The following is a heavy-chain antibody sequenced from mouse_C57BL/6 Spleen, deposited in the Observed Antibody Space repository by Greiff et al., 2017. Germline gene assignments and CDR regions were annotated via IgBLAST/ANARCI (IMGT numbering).Heavy chain of an antibody. CDR3: ARDPYYYGSSSDYFDY. V-gene: IGHV5-16*01. D-gene: IGHD1-1*01. CDR2: INYDGSST. Sequence: EVKVVESEGGLVQPGSSMKLSCTASGFTFSDYYMAWVRQVPEKGLEWVANINYDGSSTYYLDSSKSRFIISRDNAKNILYLQMSSLKSEDTATYYCARDPYYYGSSSDYFDYWGQGTTLTVSS. J-gene: IGHJ2*01. CDR1: GFTFSDYY.